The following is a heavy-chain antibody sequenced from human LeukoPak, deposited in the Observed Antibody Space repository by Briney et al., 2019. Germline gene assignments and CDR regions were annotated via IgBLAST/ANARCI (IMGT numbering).Heavy chain of an antibody. Sequence: GGSLRLSCAASGFTFINYWMVWVRQVPGKGLVWVSHINSDGRIINYADSVKGRFTISRDNAKNTLYLQMNSLRVEDTAVYYCARGRGWYFDLWGRGTLVTVSS. CDR3: ARGRGWYFDL. V-gene: IGHV3-74*01. CDR1: GFTFINYW. J-gene: IGHJ2*01. CDR2: INSDGRII. D-gene: IGHD3-10*01.